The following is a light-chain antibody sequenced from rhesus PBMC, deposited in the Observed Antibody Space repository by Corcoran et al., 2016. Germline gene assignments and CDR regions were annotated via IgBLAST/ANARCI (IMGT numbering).Light chain of an antibody. V-gene: IGKV1-19*01. CDR2: AAS. CDR1: QGISSW. Sequence: DIQMTQSPSSLSASVGDKVTITCHARQGISSWLAWYQQKPGKAPKPLIYAASRLQRGCPSRFSGSGSGTEYTLPISSLKPEDFATYYCQQYDDRPYSFGQGTKVEIK. CDR3: QQYDDRPYS. J-gene: IGKJ2*01.